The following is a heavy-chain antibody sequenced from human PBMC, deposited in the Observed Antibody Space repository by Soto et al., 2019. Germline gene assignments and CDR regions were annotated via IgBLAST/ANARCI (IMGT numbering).Heavy chain of an antibody. CDR3: ARGGIVVVGLVPHWFDP. CDR2: IYHSGTT. Sequence: NPSETLSLTCAVSGHSISSAYYWGWIRQSPGKGLEWIGTIYHSGTTYYNPSLKSRVTISVDTSNNQFSLKLSSVTAADTAVYYCARGGIVVVGLVPHWFDPWGQGMLVTVSS. J-gene: IGHJ5*02. D-gene: IGHD2-15*01. V-gene: IGHV4-38-2*01. CDR1: GHSISSAYY.